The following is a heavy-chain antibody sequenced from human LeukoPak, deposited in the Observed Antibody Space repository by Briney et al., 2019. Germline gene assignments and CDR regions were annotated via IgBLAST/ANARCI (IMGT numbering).Heavy chain of an antibody. V-gene: IGHV3-30*04. CDR3: ARVFSSGYYYGMDV. Sequence: PGGSRRLSWAASGFTFVSGVRNGVGQAQGKGREGGAVISYDGSNKYYADSVKGRFTISRDNSKNTLYLQMNSLRAEDTAVYYCARVFSSGYYYGMDVWGQGTTVTVSS. CDR1: GFTFVSGV. J-gene: IGHJ6*02. D-gene: IGHD3-22*01. CDR2: ISYDGSNK.